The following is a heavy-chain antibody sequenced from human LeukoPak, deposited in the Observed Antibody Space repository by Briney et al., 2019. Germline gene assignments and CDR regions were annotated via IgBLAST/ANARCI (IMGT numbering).Heavy chain of an antibody. CDR1: GSTFSSYA. Sequence: GGSLRLSCAASGSTFSSYAMSWVRQAPGKGLEWVSAISGSGGSTDYADSVKGRFTFSRDNSKNTLYLHMNSLRAEDTAIYYCAKDGSGTSYYYYYMDVWGKGTTVTVSS. D-gene: IGHD3-10*01. CDR2: ISGSGGST. J-gene: IGHJ6*03. V-gene: IGHV3-23*01. CDR3: AKDGSGTSYYYYYMDV.